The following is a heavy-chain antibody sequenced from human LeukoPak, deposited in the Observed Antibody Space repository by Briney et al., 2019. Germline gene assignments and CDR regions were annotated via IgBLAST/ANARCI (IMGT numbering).Heavy chain of an antibody. V-gene: IGHV1-46*01. D-gene: IGHD4-17*01. J-gene: IGHJ4*02. CDR2: INPSGGST. Sequence: ASVKVSCKASGYTFTSYYMHWVRQAPGQGLEWMGIINPSGGSTSYAQKFQGRVTMTRDTSTSTVYMELSSLRSEDTAVYYCANGAVGDYVSLFTLDYWGQGTLVTVSS. CDR3: ANGAVGDYVSLFTLDY. CDR1: GYTFTSYY.